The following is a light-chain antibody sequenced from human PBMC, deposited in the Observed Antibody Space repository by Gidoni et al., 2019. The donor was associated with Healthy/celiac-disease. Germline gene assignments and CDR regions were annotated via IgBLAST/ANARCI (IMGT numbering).Light chain of an antibody. Sequence: SSELTQDPAVSVAWGQTVRITCQGDSLRSYYASWYQQKPGQAPVLVIYGKNNRPSGIPDRFSGSSSGNTATLTITGAQAEDEADYYCNSRDSSGKVFGGGTKLTVL. CDR1: SLRSYY. J-gene: IGLJ3*02. CDR3: NSRDSSGKV. V-gene: IGLV3-19*01. CDR2: GKN.